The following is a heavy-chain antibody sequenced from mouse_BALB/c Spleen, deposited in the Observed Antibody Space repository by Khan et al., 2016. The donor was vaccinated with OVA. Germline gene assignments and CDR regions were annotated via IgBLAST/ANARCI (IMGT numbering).Heavy chain of an antibody. CDR2: ISPGSGDT. V-gene: IGHV1-77*01. Sequence: QVQLQQPGAELARPGASVKLSCKASGYTFTDFYINWVKQRTGQGLEWIGEISPGSGDTFYNERFKDKATLTADKSSNTAYMQPSSLTSEASAVYFCARRNYFGYTFAYWGQGTLVTVSA. CDR3: ARRNYFGYTFAY. CDR1: GYTFTDFY. J-gene: IGHJ3*01. D-gene: IGHD1-2*01.